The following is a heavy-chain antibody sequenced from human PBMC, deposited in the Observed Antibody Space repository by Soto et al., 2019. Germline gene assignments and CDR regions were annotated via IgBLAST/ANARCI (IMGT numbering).Heavy chain of an antibody. CDR3: ARGDRYNSAFDI. CDR1: GGSISGYY. CDR2: ISYSGST. J-gene: IGHJ3*02. D-gene: IGHD1-20*01. V-gene: IGHV4-59*01. Sequence: SETLSLTCTVSGGSISGYYWGWIRQPPGKGLEWIGYISYSGSTNYNPSLKSRVTISVDTSKNQFSLKLSSVTAADTAVYYCARGDRYNSAFDIWGQGTMVTVSS.